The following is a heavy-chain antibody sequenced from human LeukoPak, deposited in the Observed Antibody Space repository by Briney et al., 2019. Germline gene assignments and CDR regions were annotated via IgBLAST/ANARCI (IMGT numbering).Heavy chain of an antibody. V-gene: IGHV4-39*01. CDR3: ARHRAKRLNDAFEI. D-gene: IGHD3-10*01. Sequence: SETLSLTCTVSGGSISGSYYYWGWIRQPPGKGLEWIGTIYHSGGSTFYNPSLKSRVAMSVDTSKNHFSLNLTSVTAAGTAIYYCARHRAKRLNDAFEIWGQGTVVSVSS. J-gene: IGHJ3*02. CDR2: IYHSGGST. CDR1: GGSISGSYYY.